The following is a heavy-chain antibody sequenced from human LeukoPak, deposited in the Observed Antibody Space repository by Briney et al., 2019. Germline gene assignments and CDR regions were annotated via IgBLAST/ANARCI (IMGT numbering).Heavy chain of an antibody. D-gene: IGHD4-17*01. J-gene: IGHJ4*02. CDR2: ISYDGSNK. CDR1: GFTFSSYA. Sequence: PGGSLRLSCAASGFTFSSYAMHWVRQAPGKGLEWVAVISYDGSNKYYADSVKGRFTISRDNSKNTLYLQMNSLRAEDTAVYYCARDGTTDYGDYEGGFFGYWGQGTLVTVST. CDR3: ARDGTTDYGDYEGGFFGY. V-gene: IGHV3-30*04.